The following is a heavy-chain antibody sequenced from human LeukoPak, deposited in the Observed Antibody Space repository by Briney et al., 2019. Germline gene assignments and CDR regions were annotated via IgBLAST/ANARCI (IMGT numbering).Heavy chain of an antibody. Sequence: GGSLRLSCAASGFTFSNYDMSWFRQAPGKGLEWVSTISGSGGNTFYADSGKGRFTISRDNSKNTLYLQMNSLRAEDTAVYYCAKGSGSSCYSPCDYWGQGILVTVSS. CDR2: ISGSGGNT. D-gene: IGHD2-15*01. CDR1: GFTFSNYD. CDR3: AKGSGSSCYSPCDY. J-gene: IGHJ4*02. V-gene: IGHV3-23*01.